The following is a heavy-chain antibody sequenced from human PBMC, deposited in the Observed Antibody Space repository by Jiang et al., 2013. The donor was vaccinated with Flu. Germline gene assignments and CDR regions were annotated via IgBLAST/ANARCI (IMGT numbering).Heavy chain of an antibody. V-gene: IGHV4-4*02. CDR3: ARVRVTVAGTEFDY. D-gene: IGHD6-19*01. Sequence: SLTCAVSGGSISSSNWWSWVRQPPGKGLEWIGEIYHSGNTNYSPSLKSRVTISVDKSKNQFSLKLSSVTAADTAVYYCARVRVTVAGTEFDYWGQGTLVTVSS. CDR1: GGSISSSNW. J-gene: IGHJ4*02. CDR2: IYHSGNT.